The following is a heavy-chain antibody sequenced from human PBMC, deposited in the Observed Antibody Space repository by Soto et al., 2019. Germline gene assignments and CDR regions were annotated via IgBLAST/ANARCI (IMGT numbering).Heavy chain of an antibody. CDR1: GGTFSTSA. J-gene: IGHJ6*02. Sequence: VQLEQSGPEVKKPGSSVKVSCKASGGTFSTSALSWVRQAPGQGLEWMGGIMPVFPTPDYAQKFQGRVTITEDESTSTAYMELGGLTSDDTAVYYCARDKARLQLGGNYYYILDVWGQGTAVTVSS. V-gene: IGHV1-69*12. CDR3: ARDKARLQLGGNYYYILDV. CDR2: IMPVFPTP. D-gene: IGHD5-12*01.